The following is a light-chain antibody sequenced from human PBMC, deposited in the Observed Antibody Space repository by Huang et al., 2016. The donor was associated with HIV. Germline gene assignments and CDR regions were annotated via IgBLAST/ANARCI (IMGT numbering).Light chain of an antibody. CDR1: PGIRNS. Sequence: DIQMTQSPLSLSASVGDRVTITCRASPGIRNSLAWYQQKPGKAPKLLVYAASRLESGVPSWFSGSGSGTNFTLTISSLQPEDFATYYCQQYHSSWTFGQGTKVEIK. J-gene: IGKJ1*01. CDR3: QQYHSSWT. CDR2: AAS. V-gene: IGKV1-NL1*01.